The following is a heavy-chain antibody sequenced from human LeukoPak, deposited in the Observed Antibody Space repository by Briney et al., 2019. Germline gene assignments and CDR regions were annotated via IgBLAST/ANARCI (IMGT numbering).Heavy chain of an antibody. CDR3: TTDRDLYDILTGLPGFDY. CDR1: GFTFNNVW. CDR2: IRSQTEGGRT. J-gene: IGHJ4*02. V-gene: IGHV3-15*01. Sequence: GGSLRLSCVASGFTFNNVWMSWVRQGPGKGLEGVGRIRSQTEGGRTDYAAAVKGRFTISRDDSKNTLYLQMNSLKTEDTGLYYCTTDRDLYDILTGLPGFDYWGQGTLVSVSS. D-gene: IGHD3-9*01.